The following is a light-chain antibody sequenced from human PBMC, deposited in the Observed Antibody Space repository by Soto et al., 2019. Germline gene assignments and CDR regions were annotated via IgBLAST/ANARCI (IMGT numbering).Light chain of an antibody. CDR1: SSDVGGYNS. J-gene: IGLJ1*01. V-gene: IGLV2-8*01. CDR2: EVS. Sequence: QSVLTQPPSASGSPGQSVTISCTGTSSDVGGYNSVSWYQQHPGKAPKLMIYEVSKRPSGVPDRFSGYKSGNTASLTVSGHQAEDEADYYCSSYAGSNNLYVFGTGTKLTVL. CDR3: SSYAGSNNLYV.